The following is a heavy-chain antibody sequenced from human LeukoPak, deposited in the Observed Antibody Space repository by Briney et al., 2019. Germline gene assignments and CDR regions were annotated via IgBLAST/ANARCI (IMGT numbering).Heavy chain of an antibody. CDR1: GFTFSTYG. CDR3: ARDYGYSPFDY. CDR2: ISYNGGKK. V-gene: IGHV3-30*03. D-gene: IGHD3-22*01. J-gene: IGHJ4*02. Sequence: GGSLRLSCAASGFTFSTYGMHWVRQAPGKWLEWVAAISYNGGKKYYADSMKGRFTISRDNSKNTLYLQMNSLRAEDTAVYYCARDYGYSPFDYWGQGTLVTVSS.